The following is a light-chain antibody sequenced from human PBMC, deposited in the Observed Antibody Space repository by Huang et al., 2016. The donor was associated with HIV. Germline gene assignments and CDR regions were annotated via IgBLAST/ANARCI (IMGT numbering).Light chain of an antibody. J-gene: IGKJ2*01. V-gene: IGKV1-39*01. CDR3: QHSYVSLGYT. CDR1: QDIGSH. CDR2: VSS. Sequence: DIQMTQSPSSLSASVGDRVTLTCRTSQDIGSHLNWYQQRPGRAAKLLIYVSSTLQSGVPSRFSGGGSVTDFTLTISNLQPEDFATYYCQHSYVSLGYTFGQGTKLEI.